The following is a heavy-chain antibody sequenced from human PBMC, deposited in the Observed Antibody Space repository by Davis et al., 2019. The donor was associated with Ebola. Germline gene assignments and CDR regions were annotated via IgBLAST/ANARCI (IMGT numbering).Heavy chain of an antibody. CDR3: ARERCSGGSCYRGVNWFDP. D-gene: IGHD2-15*01. CDR1: GFTVSSNY. V-gene: IGHV3-53*01. CDR2: IYSGGST. J-gene: IGHJ5*02. Sequence: GESLKISCAASGFTVSSNYMSWVRQAPGKGLEWVSVIYSGGSTYYAGSVKGRFTISRDNSKNTLYLQMNSLRAEDTAVYYCARERCSGGSCYRGVNWFDPWGQGTLVTVSS.